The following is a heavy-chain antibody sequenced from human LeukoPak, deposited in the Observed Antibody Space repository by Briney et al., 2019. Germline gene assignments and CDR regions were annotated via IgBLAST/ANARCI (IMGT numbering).Heavy chain of an antibody. Sequence: GASVKVSCKASGYTFTNFDINWVRQATGQGLEWMGWMNPNSGNTGYAKKFQGRVTMTMNTSITTAYMELSSLISEDTAVYYCARGPQWRGDSYYIDVWGRGTTVTVSS. V-gene: IGHV1-8*01. D-gene: IGHD6-19*01. CDR1: GYTFTNFD. CDR3: ARGPQWRGDSYYIDV. J-gene: IGHJ6*03. CDR2: MNPNSGNT.